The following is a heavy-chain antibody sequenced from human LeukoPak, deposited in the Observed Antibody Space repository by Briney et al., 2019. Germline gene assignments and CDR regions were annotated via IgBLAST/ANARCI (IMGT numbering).Heavy chain of an antibody. V-gene: IGHV4-34*01. J-gene: IGHJ6*03. CDR3: ARLTYSSGPSKGYYYYYMDV. Sequence: SETLSLTCAVYGGSFSGYYWSWIRQPPGKGPEWIGEINHSGSTNYNPSLKSRVTISVDTSKNQFSLKLSSVTAADTAVYYCARLTYSSGPSKGYYYYYMDVWGKGTTVTVSS. CDR1: GGSFSGYY. D-gene: IGHD6-19*01. CDR2: INHSGST.